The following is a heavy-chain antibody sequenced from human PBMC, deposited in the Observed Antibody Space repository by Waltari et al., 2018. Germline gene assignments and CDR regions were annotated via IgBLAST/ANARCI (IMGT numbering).Heavy chain of an antibody. V-gene: IGHV4-38-2*02. CDR3: AKDLYSSSWRLGSAFDI. Sequence: QVQLQESGPGLVKPSETLSLTCAVSGYSISSGYYWGWIRQPPGKGLEWIGSIYHSGSTYYNPSLKSRVTISVDTSKNQFSLKLSSVTAADTAVYYCAKDLYSSSWRLGSAFDIWGQGTMVTVSS. J-gene: IGHJ3*02. CDR2: IYHSGST. CDR1: GYSISSGYY. D-gene: IGHD6-13*01.